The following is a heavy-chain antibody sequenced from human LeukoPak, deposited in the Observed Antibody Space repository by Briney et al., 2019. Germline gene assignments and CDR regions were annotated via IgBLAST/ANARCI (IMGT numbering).Heavy chain of an antibody. J-gene: IGHJ4*02. CDR3: ARAAVEMATVHFDY. Sequence: GASVKVSCKASGGTFSSYAISWVRQAPGQGLEWMGRIIPIFGAANYAQKFQGRVTITADESTSTAYMELSSLRSEDTAVYYCARAAVEMATVHFDYWGQGTLVTVSS. D-gene: IGHD5-24*01. CDR1: GGTFSSYA. CDR2: IIPIFGAA. V-gene: IGHV1-69*15.